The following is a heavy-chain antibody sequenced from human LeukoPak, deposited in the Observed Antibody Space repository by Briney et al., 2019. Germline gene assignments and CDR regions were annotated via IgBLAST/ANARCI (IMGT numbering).Heavy chain of an antibody. CDR2: IIPIFGTA. D-gene: IGHD6-13*01. V-gene: IGHV1-69*05. Sequence: ASVKVSCKASGGTFSSYAISWVRQAPGQGLEWMGGIIPIFGTANYAQKFQGRVTITTDESTSTAYMELSSLRSEDTAVYYCAKDGASIAAAGMGEYYFDYWGQGTLVTVSS. CDR1: GGTFSSYA. J-gene: IGHJ4*02. CDR3: AKDGASIAAAGMGEYYFDY.